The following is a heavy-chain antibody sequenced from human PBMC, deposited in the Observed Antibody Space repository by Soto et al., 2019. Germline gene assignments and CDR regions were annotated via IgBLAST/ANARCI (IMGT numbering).Heavy chain of an antibody. CDR3: VRGISARQEGYTWFDP. CDR1: GCSMSSYY. Sequence: PSETLSLTCTVSGCSMSSYYWSWIRQSPGKGLEWIGYIFYSGSTNYNPSLQSRVTISLDTPNNQFSLKLHSLTAADTAVYYCVRGISARQEGYTWFDPWGQGALVTVSS. V-gene: IGHV4-59*01. D-gene: IGHD6-6*01. CDR2: IFYSGST. J-gene: IGHJ5*02.